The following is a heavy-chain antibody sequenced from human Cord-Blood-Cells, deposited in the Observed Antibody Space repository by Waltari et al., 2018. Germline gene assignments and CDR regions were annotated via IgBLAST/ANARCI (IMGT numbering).Heavy chain of an antibody. CDR3: ARDRRNGMDV. Sequence: EVQLVESGGGLVKPGGSLRLSCAASGFTFSSYSMNWVRQAPGKGLEWVSSISSNSSYIYYADSVKGRFTISRDNAKNSLYLQMNSLRAEDTAVYYCARDRRNGMDVWGQGTTVTVSS. J-gene: IGHJ6*02. V-gene: IGHV3-21*01. CDR1: GFTFSSYS. CDR2: ISSNSSYI.